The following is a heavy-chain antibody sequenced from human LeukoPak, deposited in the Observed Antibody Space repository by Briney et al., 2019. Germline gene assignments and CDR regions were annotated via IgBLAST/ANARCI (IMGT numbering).Heavy chain of an antibody. CDR1: GFTVSSNY. V-gene: IGHV3-53*04. CDR2: IYSGGST. D-gene: IGHD5-18*01. CDR3: ARGQSGDSYFFDY. Sequence: PGGSLRLSCAASGFTVSSNYMSWVRQAPGKGLEWVSVIYSGGSTYYADSVKGRFTISRHNSKNTLYLQMNSLRAEDTAVYYCARGQSGDSYFFDYWGQGTLVTVSS. J-gene: IGHJ4*02.